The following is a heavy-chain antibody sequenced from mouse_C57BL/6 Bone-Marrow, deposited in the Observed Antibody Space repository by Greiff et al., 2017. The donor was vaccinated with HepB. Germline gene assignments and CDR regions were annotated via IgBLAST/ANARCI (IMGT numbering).Heavy chain of an antibody. V-gene: IGHV1-72*01. CDR2: IDPNSGGT. Sequence: VQLQQPGAELVKPGASVKLSCKASGYTFTSYWMHWVKQRPGRGLEWIGRIDPNSGGTKYNEKFKSKATLTVDKPSSTAYMQLSSLTSEDSAVYYCARRIFGGSSYVPHWYFDVWGTGTTVTVSS. D-gene: IGHD1-1*01. J-gene: IGHJ1*03. CDR1: GYTFTSYW. CDR3: ARRIFGGSSYVPHWYFDV.